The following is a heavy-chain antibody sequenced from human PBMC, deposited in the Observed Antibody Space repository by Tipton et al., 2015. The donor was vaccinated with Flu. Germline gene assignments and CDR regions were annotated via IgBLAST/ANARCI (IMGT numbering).Heavy chain of an antibody. D-gene: IGHD2-15*01. V-gene: IGHV4-38-2*02. CDR1: GYSISSGYY. Sequence: TLSLTCTVSGYSISSGYYWGWIRQLPGKGLEWIGSIYHSGSTYYNPSLKSRVTISVDTSKNQFSLKRSSVTAADTAVYYCARGSVVDAFDIWGQGTMVTVSS. J-gene: IGHJ3*02. CDR2: IYHSGST. CDR3: ARGSVVDAFDI.